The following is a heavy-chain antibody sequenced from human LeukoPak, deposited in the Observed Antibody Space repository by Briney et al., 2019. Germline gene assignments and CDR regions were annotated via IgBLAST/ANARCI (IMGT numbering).Heavy chain of an antibody. CDR2: INPNSGGT. Sequence: ASVKVSCKASGYTFTGYYMHWVRQAPGQGLEWMGWINPNSGGTNYAQKFQGRVTMTRDTSISTAYMELSRLRSDDTAVYYCARGIEPSIAVAATGGFDYWGQGTLVTVSS. CDR1: GYTFTGYY. D-gene: IGHD6-19*01. CDR3: ARGIEPSIAVAATGGFDY. V-gene: IGHV1-2*02. J-gene: IGHJ4*02.